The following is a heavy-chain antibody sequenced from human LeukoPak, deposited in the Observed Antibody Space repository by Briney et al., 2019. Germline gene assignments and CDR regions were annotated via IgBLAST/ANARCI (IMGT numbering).Heavy chain of an antibody. CDR2: IYYSGST. CDR1: GGSISNYY. D-gene: IGHD6-13*01. Sequence: SETLSLTCTVSGGSISNYYWCWIRQPPGKGLEWIGYIYYSGSTNYNPSLKSRVTISVDTSKNQFSLKLSSVTAADTAVYYCARSPNSSWYSFDYWGQGTLVTVSS. V-gene: IGHV4-59*01. J-gene: IGHJ4*02. CDR3: ARSPNSSWYSFDY.